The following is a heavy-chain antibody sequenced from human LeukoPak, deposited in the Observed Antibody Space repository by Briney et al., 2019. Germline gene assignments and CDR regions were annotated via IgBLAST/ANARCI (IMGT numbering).Heavy chain of an antibody. CDR3: ARTPYSSSWTLGY. V-gene: IGHV3-74*01. CDR1: GFTFSSYW. J-gene: IGHJ4*02. D-gene: IGHD6-13*01. Sequence: GGSLRLSCAASGFTFSSYWMHWVRQAPGKGLVWVSRINSDGSSTSYADSMKGRFTISRDNAKNTLYLQMNSLRAEDTAVYYCARTPYSSSWTLGYWGQGTLVTVSS. CDR2: INSDGSST.